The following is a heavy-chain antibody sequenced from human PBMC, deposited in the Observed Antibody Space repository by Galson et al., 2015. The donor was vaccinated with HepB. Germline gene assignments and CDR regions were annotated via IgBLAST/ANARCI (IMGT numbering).Heavy chain of an antibody. CDR2: IWYDGSLK. D-gene: IGHD6-19*01. Sequence: SLRLSCAASGFTFNTYGMHWVRQAPGKGLEWVAVIWYDGSLKYYADSVKGRFTISRDNSKKTLYMQMNSLRADDTAVYYCARVPHSSGWYYFDHWGQGTLVTVSS. CDR1: GFTFNTYG. V-gene: IGHV3-33*01. CDR3: ARVPHSSGWYYFDH. J-gene: IGHJ4*02.